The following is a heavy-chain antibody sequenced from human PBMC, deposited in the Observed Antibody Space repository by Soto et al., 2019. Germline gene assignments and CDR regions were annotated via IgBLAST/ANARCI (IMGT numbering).Heavy chain of an antibody. CDR2: ISGSGGST. D-gene: IGHD3-10*01. CDR3: AKDTRSMVRGVITFYSYYGMDV. Sequence: EVQLLESGGGLVQPGGSLRLSCAASGFTFSSYAISCVRQPPGKGLEWVSAISGSGGSTYYVDSVQGRFTIARDNSKYTLYLQMTSLRAEDTAVYYCAKDTRSMVRGVITFYSYYGMDVWGRGTTVTVSS. V-gene: IGHV3-23*01. CDR1: GFTFSSYA. J-gene: IGHJ6*02.